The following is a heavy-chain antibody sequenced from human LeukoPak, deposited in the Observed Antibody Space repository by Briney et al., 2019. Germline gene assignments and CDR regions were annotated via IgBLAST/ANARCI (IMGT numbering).Heavy chain of an antibody. D-gene: IGHD6-13*01. V-gene: IGHV4-59*12. Sequence: PSETLSLTCTVSGGSISSYYWSWIRQPPGKGLEWIGYIYYSGSTNYNPSLKSRVTISVDTSKNQFSLKLSSVTAADTAVYYCARVLGSVYSSSWYYYYYGMDVWGQGTTVTVSS. CDR2: IYYSGST. CDR3: ARVLGSVYSSSWYYYYYGMDV. CDR1: GGSISSYY. J-gene: IGHJ6*02.